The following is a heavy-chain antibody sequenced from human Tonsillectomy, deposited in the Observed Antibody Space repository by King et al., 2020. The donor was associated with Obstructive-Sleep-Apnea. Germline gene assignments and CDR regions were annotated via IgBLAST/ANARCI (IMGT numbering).Heavy chain of an antibody. CDR3: VSDEREVTGNLDY. J-gene: IGHJ4*02. CDR2: IGPYNSKT. CDR1: GYTFASYV. Sequence: QLVQSGAEVKKPGASVKVSCKTSGYTFASYVISWVRQAPGQGFEWMGWIGPYNSKTYYAQKLQGRVTMPTDTTASTAYMELRSRRSGDTAVYYCVSDEREVTGNLDYWGQGTLVTVSS. D-gene: IGHD2-21*02. V-gene: IGHV1-18*04.